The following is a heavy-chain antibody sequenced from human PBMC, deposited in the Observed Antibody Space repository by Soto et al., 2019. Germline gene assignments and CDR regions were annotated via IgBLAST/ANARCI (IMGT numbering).Heavy chain of an antibody. J-gene: IGHJ3*01. Sequence: ASVKVSCKASGYIFTTYSLHWVRQAPGQRLEWMGWINAGNGDTKYSQNFKGRVTFTRDTSASTVYMGLNSLTSEETSVYYCAREKHGTGDALDVWGQGTMVTVSS. D-gene: IGHD1-1*01. CDR3: AREKHGTGDALDV. CDR2: INAGNGDT. V-gene: IGHV1-3*01. CDR1: GYIFTTYS.